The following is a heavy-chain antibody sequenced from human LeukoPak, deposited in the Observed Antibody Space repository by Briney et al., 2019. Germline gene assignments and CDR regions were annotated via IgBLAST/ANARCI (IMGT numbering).Heavy chain of an antibody. J-gene: IGHJ4*02. CDR3: AILSGGEEAY. Sequence: PSETLSLTCTVSGGSINTYYWSWIRQPPGKGLEWVGCIYYSGSTNYNPSLKSRVTISIDTSKNQFSLKLSSVTPADTAMYYCAILSGGEEAYWGQGILVTVSS. CDR2: IYYSGST. D-gene: IGHD2-21*01. V-gene: IGHV4-59*01. CDR1: GGSINTYY.